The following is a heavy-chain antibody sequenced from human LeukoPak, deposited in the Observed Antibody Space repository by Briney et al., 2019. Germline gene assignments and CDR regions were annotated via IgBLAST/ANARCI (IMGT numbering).Heavy chain of an antibody. CDR3: ARRGEAMDPFDY. J-gene: IGHJ4*02. CDR2: IYPGDSDT. CDR1: GYSFIPYW. V-gene: IGHV5-51*01. Sequence: GESLKISCTASGYSFIPYWIGWVRQMPGKGLEWMGIIYPGDSDTRYSPSFQGQVTISADKSINTSYLQWSSLKASDTAIYYCARRGEAMDPFDYWGQGTLVTVSS. D-gene: IGHD5-18*01.